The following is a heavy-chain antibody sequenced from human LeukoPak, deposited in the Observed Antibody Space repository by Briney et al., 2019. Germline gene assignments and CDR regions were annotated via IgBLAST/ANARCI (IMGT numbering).Heavy chain of an antibody. CDR1: GFTFSSYW. Sequence: GGSLRLSCAASGFTFSSYWMHWVRQAPGKGLVWVSRINSDGSSTSYADSVKGRFTISRDNAKNTLYLQTNSLRAEDTAVYYCAPTYSSSSEFDYWGQGTLVTVSS. D-gene: IGHD6-6*01. CDR2: INSDGSST. V-gene: IGHV3-74*01. J-gene: IGHJ4*02. CDR3: APTYSSSSEFDY.